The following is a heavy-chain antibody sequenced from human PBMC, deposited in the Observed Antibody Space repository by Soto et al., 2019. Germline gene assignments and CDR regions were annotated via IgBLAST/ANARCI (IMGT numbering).Heavy chain of an antibody. Sequence: QVQLQESGPGLVKPSETLSLTCTVSSDSIAGENWWSWVRQPPGMALEWIGEIFHTGGTNYNPSLKGRVTMEVDKSKNQFSLKLISATAADTAVYYCARVFSSGSGWMYYFDFWGQGTLVSVSS. V-gene: IGHV4-4*02. D-gene: IGHD6-25*01. CDR1: SDSIAGENW. CDR2: IFHTGGT. J-gene: IGHJ4*02. CDR3: ARVFSSGSGWMYYFDF.